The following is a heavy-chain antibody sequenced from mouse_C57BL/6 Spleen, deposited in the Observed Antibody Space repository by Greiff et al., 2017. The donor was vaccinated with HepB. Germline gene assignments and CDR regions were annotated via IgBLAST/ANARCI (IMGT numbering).Heavy chain of an antibody. D-gene: IGHD1-1*01. CDR1: GYSFTGYY. CDR3: ARSGFYGSSPLYAMDY. CDR2: INPSTGGT. J-gene: IGHJ4*01. V-gene: IGHV1-42*01. Sequence: VQLQQSGPELVKPGASVKISCKASGYSFTGYYMNWVKQSPEKSLEWIGEINPSTGGTTYNQKFKAKATLTVDKSSSTAYMQLKSLTSEDSAVYYCARSGFYGSSPLYAMDYWGQGTSVTVSS.